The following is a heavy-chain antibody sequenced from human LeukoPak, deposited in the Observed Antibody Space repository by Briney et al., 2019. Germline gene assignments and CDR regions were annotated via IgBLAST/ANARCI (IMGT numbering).Heavy chain of an antibody. V-gene: IGHV4-4*07. CDR3: AREAGSPRSVDI. CDR2: IYTSGST. D-gene: IGHD1-26*01. Sequence: SETLSLTCAVYGGSFSGYYWSWIRQPAGKGLEWIGRIYTSGSTNYNPSLKSRVTMSVDTSKNQFSLKLSSVTAADTAVYYCAREAGSPRSVDIWGQGTMVTVSS. J-gene: IGHJ3*02. CDR1: GGSFSGYY.